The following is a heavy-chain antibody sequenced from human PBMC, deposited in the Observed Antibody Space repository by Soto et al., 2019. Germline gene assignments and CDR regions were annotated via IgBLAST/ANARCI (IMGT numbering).Heavy chain of an antibody. V-gene: IGHV1-69*02. CDR2: IIPIRGIA. D-gene: IGHD3-10*01. Sequence: QVQLVQSGAEVKKPGSSVKVSCKASGGTFSSYTISWVRQAPGQGLEWMGRIIPIRGIAHYAQKFQGRVTITADKSTSTAYMELSSLRSEDTAGYYCAAVIWFGEALGVDVWGKGTTVTVSS. CDR1: GGTFSSYT. CDR3: AAVIWFGEALGVDV. J-gene: IGHJ6*04.